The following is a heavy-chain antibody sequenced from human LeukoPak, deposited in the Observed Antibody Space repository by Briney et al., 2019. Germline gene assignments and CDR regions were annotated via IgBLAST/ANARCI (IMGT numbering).Heavy chain of an antibody. CDR1: GGTFSSYA. J-gene: IGHJ6*02. V-gene: IGHV1-69*04. CDR3: ARVVVVVVAATHYYYGMDV. CDR2: IIPILGIA. Sequence: ASVKVSCKASGGTFSSYAISWVRQAPGQGLEGMGRIIPILGIANYAQKFQGRVTITADKSTSTAYMELSSLRSEDTAVYYCARVVVVVVAATHYYYGMDVWGQGTTVTVSS. D-gene: IGHD2-15*01.